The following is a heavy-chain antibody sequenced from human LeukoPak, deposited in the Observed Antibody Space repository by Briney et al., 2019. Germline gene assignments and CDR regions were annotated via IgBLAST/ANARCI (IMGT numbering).Heavy chain of an antibody. CDR2: ISPSGGSL. CDR1: GYTFTNYY. Sequence: GASVKVSCKASGYTFTNYYIHWVRQAPGQGLEWMGIISPSGGSLTYAQKFQGRVTMTRDTSTGTVYMDLSSLRSEDTAVYYCSRDLRDWYFDLWGRGTLVTVSS. CDR3: SRDLRDWYFDL. D-gene: IGHD3-16*01. J-gene: IGHJ2*01. V-gene: IGHV1-46*01.